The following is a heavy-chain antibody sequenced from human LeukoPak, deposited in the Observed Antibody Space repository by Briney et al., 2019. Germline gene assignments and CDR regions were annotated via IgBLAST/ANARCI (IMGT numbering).Heavy chain of an antibody. J-gene: IGHJ4*02. V-gene: IGHV1-69*04. CDR3: SRDYSCGMATIVATFDY. CDR2: IIPILGIA. D-gene: IGHD5-12*01. Sequence: SVKVSCKASGGTFSSYAISWVRQAPGQGLEWVGRIIPILGIANYAQKFQGRVTITADKSTRTAYMELSSLRSEDTTVYYCSRDYSCGMATIVATFDYWGQGTLVTVSS. CDR1: GGTFSSYA.